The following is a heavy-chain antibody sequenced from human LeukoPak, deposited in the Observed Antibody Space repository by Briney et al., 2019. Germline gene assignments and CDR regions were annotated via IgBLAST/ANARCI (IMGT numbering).Heavy chain of an antibody. V-gene: IGHV3-74*01. Sequence: PGGSLRLSCAASGFTFSSYWMHWVRQAPGKGLVWVSRINSDGSSTSYADSVKGRFTISRDNAKNTLYLQMNSLRAEDTAVYYFARVSRYCSSTSCYLLWGQGTLVTVSS. CDR1: GFTFSSYW. CDR3: ARVSRYCSSTSCYLL. CDR2: INSDGSST. D-gene: IGHD2-2*01. J-gene: IGHJ4*02.